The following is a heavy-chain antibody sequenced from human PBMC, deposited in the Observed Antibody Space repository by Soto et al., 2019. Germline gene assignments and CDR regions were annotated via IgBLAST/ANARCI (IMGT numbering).Heavy chain of an antibody. Sequence: SETLSLTCTVSGGSISSYYWSWIRQPPGKGLEWIGYIYYSGSTNYNPSLKSRVTISVDTSKNQFSLKLSSVTAADTAVYYCARHYCSGGSCYPDYWGQGTLVTVSS. CDR2: IYYSGST. CDR3: ARHYCSGGSCYPDY. CDR1: GGSISSYY. J-gene: IGHJ4*03. D-gene: IGHD2-15*01. V-gene: IGHV4-59*08.